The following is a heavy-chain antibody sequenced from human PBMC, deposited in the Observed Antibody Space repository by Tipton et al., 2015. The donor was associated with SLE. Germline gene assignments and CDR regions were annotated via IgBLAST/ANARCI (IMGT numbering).Heavy chain of an antibody. J-gene: IGHJ4*02. CDR3: ARAFCNGTTCFFFDY. Sequence: TLSLTCTVSGASISSHYWGWIRQPPGKGLEWIGYISDSGSTNYNPSLESRVSISLDTSKIQFSLTLSSVTAADTAIYYCARAFCNGTTCFFFDYWGQGALVIVSS. CDR2: ISDSGST. D-gene: IGHD2/OR15-2a*01. CDR1: GASISSHY. V-gene: IGHV4-59*11.